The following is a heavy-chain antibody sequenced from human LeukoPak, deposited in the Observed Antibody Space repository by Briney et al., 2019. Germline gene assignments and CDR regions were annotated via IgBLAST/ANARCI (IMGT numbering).Heavy chain of an antibody. V-gene: IGHV1-69*04. J-gene: IGHJ4*02. Sequence: GASVKVSCKASGGTFSSYAISWVRQAPGQGLEWMGRIIPILGIANYAQKFQGRVTITADKSTSTAYMELSSLRSEDTAVYYCARRVPNEVITDYFDYWGPGTLVTVSS. D-gene: IGHD3-16*01. CDR3: ARRVPNEVITDYFDY. CDR2: IIPILGIA. CDR1: GGTFSSYA.